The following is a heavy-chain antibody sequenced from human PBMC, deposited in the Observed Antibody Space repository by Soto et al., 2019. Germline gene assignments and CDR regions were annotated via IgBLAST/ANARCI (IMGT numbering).Heavy chain of an antibody. CDR1: GFTFSNYE. CDR3: ARRGYGSRWPNVYMDV. CDR2: INNNGAYT. J-gene: IGHJ6*03. Sequence: EAQLVESGGGLVQPGGSLRRSCAASGFTFSNYEMHWVRQAPGKALEYVSGINNNGAYTDYAKSVKDRFTISKYNSENTLYLQMGSQRAEDMALYYCARRGYGSRWPNVYMDVWGKGTTVTVAS. V-gene: IGHV3-64*01. D-gene: IGHD6-13*01.